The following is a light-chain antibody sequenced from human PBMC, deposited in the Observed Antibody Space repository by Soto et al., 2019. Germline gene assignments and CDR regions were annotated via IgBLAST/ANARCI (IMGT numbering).Light chain of an antibody. CDR2: SVF. V-gene: IGKV3-20*01. Sequence: EMVLTQSPGTLSLSPGERATLHCRASQIGNTNYFAWYQQSPGQPPRLLIYSVFTMANGTPYRFSGSGSGTYFTLTSSRLAPEDSSLYYCQNYGPPRWTFGPGTRVEIK. CDR1: QIGNTNY. J-gene: IGKJ1*01. CDR3: QNYGPPRWT.